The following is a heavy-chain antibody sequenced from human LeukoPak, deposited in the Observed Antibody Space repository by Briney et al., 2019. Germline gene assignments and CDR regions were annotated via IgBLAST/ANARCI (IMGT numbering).Heavy chain of an antibody. V-gene: IGHV3-30-3*01. CDR2: ISYDGSNK. CDR1: GFTFSSYA. D-gene: IGHD5-12*01. CDR3: AREGRDIVATIFGGYFGY. J-gene: IGHJ4*02. Sequence: GGSLRLSCAASGFTFSSYAMHWVRQAPGKGLEWVAVISYDGSNKYYADSVKGRFTISRDNSKNTLYLQMNSLRAEDTAVYYCAREGRDIVATIFGGYFGYWGQGTLVTVSS.